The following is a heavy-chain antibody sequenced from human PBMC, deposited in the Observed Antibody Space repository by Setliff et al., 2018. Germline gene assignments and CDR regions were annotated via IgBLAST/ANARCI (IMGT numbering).Heavy chain of an antibody. D-gene: IGHD3-10*01. CDR1: GFIFSNYW. Sequence: GGSLRLSCEASGFIFSNYWMHWVRQVPGXXPXXXSXXXXXXXXXXXADSXXGRFSISRDNRKNTVYMQMNSVRADDTALYYCARDPSPGGQLLPDLWGQGTLVTVSS. CDR3: ARDPSPGGQLLPDL. CDR2: XXXXXXXX. J-gene: IGHJ5*02. V-gene: IGHV3-74*01.